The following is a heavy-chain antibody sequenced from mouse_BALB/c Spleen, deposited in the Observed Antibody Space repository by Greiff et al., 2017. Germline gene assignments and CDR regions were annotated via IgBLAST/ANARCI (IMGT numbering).Heavy chain of an antibody. J-gene: IGHJ2*01. V-gene: IGHV1-4*01. Sequence: VKLVESGAELARPGASVKMSCKASGYTFTSYTMHWVKQRPGQGLEWIGYINPSSGYTNYNQKFKDKATLTADKSSSTAYMQLSSLTSEDSAVYYCARNYGSSLDYFDYWGQGTTLTVSS. CDR3: ARNYGSSLDYFDY. D-gene: IGHD1-1*01. CDR1: GYTFTSYT. CDR2: INPSSGYT.